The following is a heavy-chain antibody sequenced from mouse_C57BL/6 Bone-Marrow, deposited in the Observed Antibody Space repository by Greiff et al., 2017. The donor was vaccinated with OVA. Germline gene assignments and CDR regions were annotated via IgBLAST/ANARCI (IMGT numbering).Heavy chain of an antibody. Sequence: VQLQQSGGDLVKPGGSLKLSCAASGFTFSSYGMSWVRQTPDKRLEWVATISSGGSYTYYPDSVKGRFTISRDNAKNTLYLQMSSLKSEDTAMYYCARQLITTVPYYYAMDYWGQGTSVTVSS. D-gene: IGHD1-1*01. CDR3: ARQLITTVPYYYAMDY. CDR1: GFTFSSYG. J-gene: IGHJ4*01. CDR2: ISSGGSYT. V-gene: IGHV5-6*01.